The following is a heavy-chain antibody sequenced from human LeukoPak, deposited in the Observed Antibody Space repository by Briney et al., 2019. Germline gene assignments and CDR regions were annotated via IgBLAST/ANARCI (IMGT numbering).Heavy chain of an antibody. CDR2: ISGSGGST. D-gene: IGHD1-1*01. CDR1: GITFSSYA. V-gene: IGHV3-23*01. CDR3: AKVSLESLYGGGYFDY. J-gene: IGHJ4*02. Sequence: GGSLRLSCAASGITFSSYAMSWVRQAPGKGLEWVSAISGSGGSTYYADSVKGRFTISRDNSKNTLYLQMNSLRAEDTAVYYCAKVSLESLYGGGYFDYWGQGTLVTVSS.